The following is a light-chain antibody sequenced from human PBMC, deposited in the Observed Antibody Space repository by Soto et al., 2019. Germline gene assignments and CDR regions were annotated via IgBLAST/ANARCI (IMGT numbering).Light chain of an antibody. Sequence: VVTQSPLSLPVTLGQAASISCRSSQGLVHSDGNTYLSWLQQRPGQPPRLLIYKVSNRFSAGPDRFSGSGTGTDFTLKIARVEAEDVGVYYCMQATQFPLTFGQGTRLEI. J-gene: IGKJ5*01. CDR1: QGLVHSDGNTY. V-gene: IGKV2-24*01. CDR2: KVS. CDR3: MQATQFPLT.